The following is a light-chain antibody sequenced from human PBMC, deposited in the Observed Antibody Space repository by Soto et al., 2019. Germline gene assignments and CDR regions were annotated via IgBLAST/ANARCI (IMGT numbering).Light chain of an antibody. CDR3: QQYNNWPLT. CDR2: GAS. CDR1: QSGSSD. J-gene: IGKJ4*01. Sequence: EIVMTQSPATLSVSPGERATLSCRASQSGSSDLAWYEQKPGQAPRLLIYGASTRATGIPARFSGSGSGTEFTLTISSLQSEDFAVYYCQQYNNWPLTFGGGTKVEIK. V-gene: IGKV3-15*01.